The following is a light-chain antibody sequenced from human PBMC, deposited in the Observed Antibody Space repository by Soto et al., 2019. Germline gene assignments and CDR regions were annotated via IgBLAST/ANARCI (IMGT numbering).Light chain of an antibody. J-gene: IGLJ1*01. CDR2: DVS. Sequence: QSVLTQPASVSGSPGQSSTISCTGTSSDVGGYNYVSWYQQHPGKAPKVMIYDVSNRPSGVSNRFSGSKSGNTASLTISGLQAEDEADYYCSSYTSSSLHVFGTGTKLTVL. CDR1: SSDVGGYNY. V-gene: IGLV2-14*03. CDR3: SSYTSSSLHV.